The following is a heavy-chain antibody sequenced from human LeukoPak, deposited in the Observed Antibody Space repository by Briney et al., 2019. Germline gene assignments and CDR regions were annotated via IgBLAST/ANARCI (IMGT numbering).Heavy chain of an antibody. CDR3: AKDLVVGALDY. V-gene: IGHV1-2*02. Sequence: ASVKVSCKASGYTLTGYYMHWVRQAPGQGLEWMGLINPNSGGTNYAQKFQGRVTMTRDTSISTAYMELSRLRSDDTAVYYCAKDLVVGALDYWGQGTLVTVSS. D-gene: IGHD1-26*01. CDR1: GYTLTGYY. CDR2: INPNSGGT. J-gene: IGHJ4*02.